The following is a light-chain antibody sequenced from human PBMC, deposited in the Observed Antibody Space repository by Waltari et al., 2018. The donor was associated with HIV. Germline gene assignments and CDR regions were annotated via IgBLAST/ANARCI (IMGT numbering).Light chain of an antibody. Sequence: DIQMTQSPSTLSASVGDRVTITCRASQHIGTWVAWFQKKPGKAPKTLIYKASELESGVPSRFSGSGSGTEFTLTISDLHPDDFATYFCQHYNFWPYAFGQGTKVEI. CDR3: QHYNFWPYA. J-gene: IGKJ1*01. CDR1: QHIGTW. CDR2: KAS. V-gene: IGKV1-5*03.